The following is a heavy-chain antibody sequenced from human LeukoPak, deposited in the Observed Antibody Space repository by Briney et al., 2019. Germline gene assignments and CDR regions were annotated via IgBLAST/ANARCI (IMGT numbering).Heavy chain of an antibody. V-gene: IGHV3-23*01. Sequence: GGSLRLSCAASGFTFSSYAMSWVRQAPGKGLEWVSAISGGGGSTYYADSVKGRFTISRDNSKNTLYLQMNSLRAEDTAVYYCASNIAVAGTIGNGMDVWGQGTTVTVSS. CDR2: ISGGGGST. D-gene: IGHD6-19*01. CDR1: GFTFSSYA. CDR3: ASNIAVAGTIGNGMDV. J-gene: IGHJ6*02.